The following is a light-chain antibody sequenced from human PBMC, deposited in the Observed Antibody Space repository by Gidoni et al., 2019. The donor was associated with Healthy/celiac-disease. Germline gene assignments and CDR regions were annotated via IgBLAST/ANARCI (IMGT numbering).Light chain of an antibody. Sequence: DIQMTQSPSSLSASVGDRVTITGRASQSIGRYLNWYQQKPGKAPKLLIYGASSLQSGVPSRFSGNESGTDFTLTISSLQPEDFATYYCQQSYTTPQMYTFGQGTKLEIK. V-gene: IGKV1-39*01. CDR3: QQSYTTPQMYT. CDR1: QSIGRY. J-gene: IGKJ2*01. CDR2: GAS.